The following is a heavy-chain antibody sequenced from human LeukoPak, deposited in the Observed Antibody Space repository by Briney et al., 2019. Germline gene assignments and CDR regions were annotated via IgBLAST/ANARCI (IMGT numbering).Heavy chain of an antibody. D-gene: IGHD2-15*01. Sequence: PGGSLRLSCAASGFTFSSYAMHWVRQAPGKGLEWVAVISYDGSNKYYADSVKGRFTISRDNSKNTLYLQMNSLRAEDTAVYYCARGSIVVVVAAGLASGMDVWGQGTTVTVSS. J-gene: IGHJ6*02. CDR3: ARGSIVVVVAAGLASGMDV. CDR1: GFTFSSYA. V-gene: IGHV3-30-3*01. CDR2: ISYDGSNK.